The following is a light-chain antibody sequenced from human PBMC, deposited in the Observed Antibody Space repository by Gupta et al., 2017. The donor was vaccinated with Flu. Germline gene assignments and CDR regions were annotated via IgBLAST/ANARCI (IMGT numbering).Light chain of an antibody. CDR2: DAS. CDR3: QKRSNWPPYT. V-gene: IGKV3-11*01. CDR1: QSVSTY. J-gene: IGKJ2*01. Sequence: EIELPKPPPTLSLSPGERATLTCRASQSVSTYLAWYQKKPGQAPRLLSYDASNRATGIPARFSGSGSGTDFTLTISSLEPEDFAVYYCQKRSNWPPYTVGQGTRLEIK.